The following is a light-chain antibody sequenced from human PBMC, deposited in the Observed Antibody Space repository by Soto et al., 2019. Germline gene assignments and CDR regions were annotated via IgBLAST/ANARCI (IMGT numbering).Light chain of an antibody. CDR2: VAS. V-gene: IGKV3-15*01. J-gene: IGKJ1*01. CDR3: QQDYTWPWT. Sequence: EVVLTQSPATLSVSPGERATLSCRASQSVSTSLAWYQQKPGQAPRLLIFVASTRATGIPARFSGSGSGTEFTPTISSLQSEDFAVYYCQQDYTWPWTFGQGTKVDIK. CDR1: QSVSTS.